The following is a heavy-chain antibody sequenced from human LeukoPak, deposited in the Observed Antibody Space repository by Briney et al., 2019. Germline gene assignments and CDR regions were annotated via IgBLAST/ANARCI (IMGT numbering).Heavy chain of an antibody. D-gene: IGHD3-10*01. Sequence: GGSLRLSCAASGFTFDDYGMSWARQAPGKGLEWVSGINWNGGSTGYADSVKGRFTISRDNAKNSLYLQMNSLRAEDTALYYCARVKFGPGNYYMDVWGKGTTVTVSS. V-gene: IGHV3-20*04. CDR1: GFTFDDYG. CDR3: ARVKFGPGNYYMDV. CDR2: INWNGGST. J-gene: IGHJ6*03.